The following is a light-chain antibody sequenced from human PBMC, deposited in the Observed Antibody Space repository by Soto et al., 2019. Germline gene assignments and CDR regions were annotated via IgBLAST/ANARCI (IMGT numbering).Light chain of an antibody. Sequence: EIVLTQSPATLSLSPGERATLSCRASQSVSSYLAWYQQKPGQAPRLLIYDASNRATGIPARFSGSGSGTDFTLTISSLEPEEFAVYDCQQRSNWPLTLGGGTKVEL. J-gene: IGKJ4*01. CDR1: QSVSSY. V-gene: IGKV3-11*01. CDR2: DAS. CDR3: QQRSNWPLT.